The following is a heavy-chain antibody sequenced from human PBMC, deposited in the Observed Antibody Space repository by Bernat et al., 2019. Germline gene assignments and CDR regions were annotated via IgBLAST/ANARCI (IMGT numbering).Heavy chain of an antibody. J-gene: IGHJ3*02. CDR2: IWYDGSNK. CDR1: GFTFSSYC. V-gene: IGHV3-33*01. D-gene: IGHD3-22*01. CDR3: AREVAYYYDSDAFDI. Sequence: QVQLVESGGGVVQPGRSLRLSCAASGFTFSSYCMHWVRQAPGKGLEWVAVIWYDGSNKYYADSVKGRFTISRDNYKNTLYLQMNSLRAEDTAVYYCAREVAYYYDSDAFDIWGQGTMVNVSS.